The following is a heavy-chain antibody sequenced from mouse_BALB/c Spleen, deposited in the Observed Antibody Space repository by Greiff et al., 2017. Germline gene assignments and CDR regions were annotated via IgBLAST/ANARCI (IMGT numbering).Heavy chain of an antibody. Sequence: DVQLQESGPSLVKPSQTLSLTCSVTGDSITSGYWNWIRKFPGNKLEYMGYISYSGSTYYNPSLKSRISITRDTSKNQYYLQLNSVTTEDTATYYCARCYYGSSYERYFDVWGAGTTVTVSS. CDR2: ISYSGST. J-gene: IGHJ1*01. V-gene: IGHV3-8*02. CDR3: ARCYYGSSYERYFDV. D-gene: IGHD1-1*01. CDR1: GDSITSGY.